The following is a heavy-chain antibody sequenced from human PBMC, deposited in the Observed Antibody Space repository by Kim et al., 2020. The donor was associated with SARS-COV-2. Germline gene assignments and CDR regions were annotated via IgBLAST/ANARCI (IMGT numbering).Heavy chain of an antibody. D-gene: IGHD6-19*01. J-gene: IGHJ4*02. CDR3: ARGDGWSRRQYFDY. V-gene: IGHV4-34*01. CDR2: INHSGST. CDR1: GGSFSGYY. Sequence: SETLSLTCAVYGGSFSGYYWSWIRQPPGKGQEWIGEINHSGSTNYNPSLKSRVTISVDTSKNQFSLKLSSVTAADTAVYYCARGDGWSRRQYFDYWGQGTLVTVSS.